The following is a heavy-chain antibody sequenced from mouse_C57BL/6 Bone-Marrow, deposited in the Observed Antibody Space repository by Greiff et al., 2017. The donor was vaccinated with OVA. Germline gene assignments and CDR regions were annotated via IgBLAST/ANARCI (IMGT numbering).Heavy chain of an antibody. CDR1: GYTFTSYW. CDR2: IYPGSGST. D-gene: IGHD1-1*01. V-gene: IGHV1-55*01. Sequence: VKLQQPGAELVKPGASVKMSCKASGYTFTSYWITWVKQRPGQGLEWIGDIYPGSGSTNYNEKFKSKATLTVDTSSSTAYMQLSSLTSEDSAVYYCARDYYGSSACAYWGQGTLVTVSA. J-gene: IGHJ3*01. CDR3: ARDYYGSSACAY.